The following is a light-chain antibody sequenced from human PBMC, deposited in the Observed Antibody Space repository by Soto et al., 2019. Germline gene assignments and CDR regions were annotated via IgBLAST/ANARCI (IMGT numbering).Light chain of an antibody. Sequence: SALTQPASVSGSPGQSISISCTRTASDIGAYNYVSWYQQHPCKAPKRMIYEVRNRPSGVSNRFSGSKSGNTASLTISGLQAEDEAGYYCISYTRRTTYVIGTGTKVSVL. J-gene: IGLJ1*01. CDR2: EVR. V-gene: IGLV2-14*01. CDR1: ASDIGAYNY. CDR3: ISYTRRTTYV.